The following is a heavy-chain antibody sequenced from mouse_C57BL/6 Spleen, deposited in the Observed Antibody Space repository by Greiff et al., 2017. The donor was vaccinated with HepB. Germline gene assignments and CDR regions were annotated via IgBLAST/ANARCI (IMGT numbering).Heavy chain of an antibody. CDR1: GFTFTDYY. J-gene: IGHJ2*01. CDR2: IRNKANGYTT. CDR3: ARYMRGYYFDY. V-gene: IGHV7-3*01. Sequence: DVHLVESGGGLVQPGGSLSLSCAASGFTFTDYYMSWVRQPPGKALEWLGFIRNKANGYTTEYSASVKGRFTISRDNSQSILYLQMNALRAEDSATYYCARYMRGYYFDYWGQGTTLTVSS.